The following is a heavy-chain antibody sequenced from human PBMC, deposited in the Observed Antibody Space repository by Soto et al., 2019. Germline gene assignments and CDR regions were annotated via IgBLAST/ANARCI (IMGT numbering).Heavy chain of an antibody. J-gene: IGHJ6*02. D-gene: IGHD2-21*02. CDR2: ISGSGFST. Sequence: EVQLLESRGGLVQPGGSLRLSCAASGFTFSSYAMSWVRQAPGKGLEWVSAISGSGFSTYYIDSVKGRFTISRDNSKNTLYLQMNSLRAEDTAVYYCAKVGPLIFRNYYGLDVWGQGTTVTVSS. CDR3: AKVGPLIFRNYYGLDV. V-gene: IGHV3-23*01. CDR1: GFTFSSYA.